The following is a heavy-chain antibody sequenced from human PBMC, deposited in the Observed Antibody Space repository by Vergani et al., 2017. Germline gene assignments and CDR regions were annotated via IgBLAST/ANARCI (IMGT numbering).Heavy chain of an antibody. V-gene: IGHV3-7*01. D-gene: IGHD3-16*01. Sequence: EVQLVESGGALVQPGGSLRLSCAASGSTFNSYSMGWVRQAPGKGLAWVANIWESGSDKFYVDSVRGRFTISRDNAKNSLYLQMNYLRVDDTAVYYCVRDIKGCDSWGQGTLVTVSS. J-gene: IGHJ4*02. CDR2: IWESGSDK. CDR3: VRDIKGCDS. CDR1: GSTFNSYS.